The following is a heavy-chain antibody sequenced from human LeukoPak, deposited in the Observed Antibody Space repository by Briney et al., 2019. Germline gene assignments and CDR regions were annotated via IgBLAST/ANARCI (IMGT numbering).Heavy chain of an antibody. V-gene: IGHV3-30*04. CDR3: AKEEAAAGPFDY. Sequence: PGGSLRLSCTASGFAFSSYAMHWVRQAPGKGLEWVAVISYDGSDKHYADSVKGRFTISRDNSKNTLYLQMNSLRAEDTAVYYCAKEEAAAGPFDYWGQGTLVTVSS. J-gene: IGHJ4*02. CDR2: ISYDGSDK. D-gene: IGHD6-13*01. CDR1: GFAFSSYA.